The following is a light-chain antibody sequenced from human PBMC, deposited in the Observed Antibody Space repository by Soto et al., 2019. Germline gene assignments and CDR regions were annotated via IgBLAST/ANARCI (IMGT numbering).Light chain of an antibody. J-gene: IGKJ1*01. V-gene: IGKV1-39*01. CDR3: QQGYSNPWT. Sequence: DIQMTXXXXSLSASVGDRVTITCRASQSVNTYLHWYQQKAGQAPKLLIYAASNLQSGVPSRFSGRGSGTDFTLTVDSLQPEDFATYYCQQGYSNPWTFGQGTKVDIK. CDR2: AAS. CDR1: QSVNTY.